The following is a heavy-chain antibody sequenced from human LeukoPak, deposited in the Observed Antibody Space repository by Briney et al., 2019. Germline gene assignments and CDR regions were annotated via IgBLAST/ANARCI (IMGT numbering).Heavy chain of an antibody. CDR1: GFTFSSYA. D-gene: IGHD3-22*01. CDR3: AKDLNYYDSSGYFRGDFDY. Sequence: GGSLRLSCAASGFTFSSYAMHWVRQAPGKGLEWVAVISYDGSNKYYADSVKGRFTISRDNSKNTLYLQMNSLRAEDTAVYYCAKDLNYYDSSGYFRGDFDYWGQGTLVTVSS. V-gene: IGHV3-30*04. CDR2: ISYDGSNK. J-gene: IGHJ4*02.